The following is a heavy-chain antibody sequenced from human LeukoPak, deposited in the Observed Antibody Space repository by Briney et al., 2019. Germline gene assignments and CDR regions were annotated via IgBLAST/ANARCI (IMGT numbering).Heavy chain of an antibody. CDR1: GFTFSSYW. D-gene: IGHD3-10*01. CDR3: ARQFGEFPPELDY. CDR2: IKQDGSEK. Sequence: PGGSLRLSCAASGFTFSSYWMSWVRQAPGKGLEWVANIKQDGSEKYYVDSVKGRFTISRDNAKNSLYLQMNSLRAEDTAVYYCARQFGEFPPELDYWGQGTLVTVSS. V-gene: IGHV3-7*01. J-gene: IGHJ4*02.